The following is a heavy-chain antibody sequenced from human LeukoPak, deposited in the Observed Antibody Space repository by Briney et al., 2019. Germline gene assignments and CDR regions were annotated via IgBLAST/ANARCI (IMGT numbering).Heavy chain of an antibody. J-gene: IGHJ4*02. CDR1: GGSISSYY. CDR2: IYYSGST. Sequence: SETLSLTCTVSGGSISSYYWSWIRQPPGKGLEWIGYIYYSGSTYYSPSLKSRVTISVDTSKNQFSLELSSVTAADTAVYYCARSGTEYTSSWLDSWGQGALVTVSS. CDR3: ARSGTEYTSSWLDS. V-gene: IGHV4-59*08. D-gene: IGHD6-13*01.